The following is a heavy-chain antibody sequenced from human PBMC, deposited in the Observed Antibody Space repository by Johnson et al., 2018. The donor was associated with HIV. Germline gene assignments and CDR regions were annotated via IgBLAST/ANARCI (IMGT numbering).Heavy chain of an antibody. CDR2: ISYDGSIK. D-gene: IGHD1-26*01. J-gene: IGHJ3*01. V-gene: IGHV3-30*04. CDR3: ARDGHGSWENAAFDV. Sequence: QVQPVESGGGAVQPGRSLRLSCAASGLTFSSYAMHWVRQAPGKGLEWVAVISYDGSIKYYADSVRGRFTISRDNSKNTLYLQMNSLRAEYTVVYYCARDGHGSWENAAFDVWGQGTMVTVSS. CDR1: GLTFSSYA.